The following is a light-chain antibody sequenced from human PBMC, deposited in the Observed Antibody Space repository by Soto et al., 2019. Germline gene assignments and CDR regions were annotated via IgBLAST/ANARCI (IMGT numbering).Light chain of an antibody. J-gene: IGLJ1*01. CDR1: SSEVGSYNL. CDR2: EVS. CDR3: CSYAGSSTYV. V-gene: IGLV2-23*02. Sequence: QSVLTQPASVSGSPGQSITISCTGTSSEVGSYNLVSWYKQHPGKAPKLMIYEVSKRPSGVSNRFSGSKSGNTASLTIPGLQAEDEADYYCCSYAGSSTYVFGTGTKVTVL.